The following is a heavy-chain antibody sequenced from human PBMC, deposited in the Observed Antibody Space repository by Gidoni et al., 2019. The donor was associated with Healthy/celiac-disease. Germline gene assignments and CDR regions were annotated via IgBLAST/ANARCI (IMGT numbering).Heavy chain of an antibody. Sequence: EVQLVESGGGLVKPGGSLRLSCAASGFTFSSYSMNWVCQAPGKGLEWVSAISSSSSYIYYADSVEGRFTISRDNAKNSLYLQMNSLRAEDAAVYYCARDPKSIAVAGLHDPTNNWFDPWGQGTLVTVSS. D-gene: IGHD6-19*01. CDR2: ISSSSSYI. J-gene: IGHJ5*02. V-gene: IGHV3-21*01. CDR1: GFTFSSYS. CDR3: ARDPKSIAVAGLHDPTNNWFDP.